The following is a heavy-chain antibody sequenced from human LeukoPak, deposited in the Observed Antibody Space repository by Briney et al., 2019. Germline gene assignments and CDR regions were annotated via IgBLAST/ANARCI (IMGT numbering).Heavy chain of an antibody. CDR2: IYYSGST. Sequence: SETLSLTCTVFGGSISSSSYYWGWIRQPPGKGLEWIGSIYYSGSTYYNPSLKSRVTISVDTAKNQFSLKLSSVTAADTAVCYCARHVHSGYTGGGGFDYWGQGTLVTVSS. V-gene: IGHV4-39*01. CDR3: ARHVHSGYTGGGGFDY. CDR1: GGSISSSSYY. D-gene: IGHD5-12*01. J-gene: IGHJ4*02.